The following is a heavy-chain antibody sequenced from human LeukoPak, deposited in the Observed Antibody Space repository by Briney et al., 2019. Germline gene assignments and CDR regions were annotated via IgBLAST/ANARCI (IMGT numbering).Heavy chain of an antibody. CDR1: GGTFSSYA. Sequence: SVKVSCKASGGTFSSYAISWVRQAPGQGLEWMGGIIPIFGTANYAQKFQGRVTITADESTSTAYMELSSLRSEDTAVYYCARVHMSDSSVMSYDSKYDYWGQGTLVTVSP. J-gene: IGHJ4*02. D-gene: IGHD3-22*01. V-gene: IGHV1-69*13. CDR2: IIPIFGTA. CDR3: ARVHMSDSSVMSYDSKYDY.